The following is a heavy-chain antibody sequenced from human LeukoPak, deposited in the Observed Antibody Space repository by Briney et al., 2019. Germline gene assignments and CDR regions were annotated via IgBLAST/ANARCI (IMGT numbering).Heavy chain of an antibody. D-gene: IGHD6-19*01. CDR3: ARDGRIAVAGSQDYFYY. Sequence: GASVKVSCKASGYTFTSYGISWVRQAPGQGLEWMGWISAYNGNTNYAQKLQGRVTMTTDTSTSTAYMELRSLRSDDTAVYYCARDGRIAVAGSQDYFYYWGQGTLVTVSS. J-gene: IGHJ4*02. V-gene: IGHV1-18*01. CDR1: GYTFTSYG. CDR2: ISAYNGNT.